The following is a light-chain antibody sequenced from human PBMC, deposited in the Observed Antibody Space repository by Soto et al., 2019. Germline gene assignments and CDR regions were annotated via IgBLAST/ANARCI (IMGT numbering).Light chain of an antibody. CDR3: QQYGSSPLT. V-gene: IGKV3-20*01. J-gene: IGKJ4*01. CDR1: QSVSSSY. CDR2: GAS. Sequence: EIVLTQSPGTLSSSPGERATLSCRASQSVSSSYLAWYQQKPGQAPRLLIYGASSRATGIPDRFSGSGSGTDFTLNISRLEPEDFAVYYCQQYGSSPLTFGGGTKVEIK.